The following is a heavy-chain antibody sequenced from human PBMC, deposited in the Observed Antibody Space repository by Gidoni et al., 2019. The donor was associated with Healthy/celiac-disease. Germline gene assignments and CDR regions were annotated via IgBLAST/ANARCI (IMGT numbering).Heavy chain of an antibody. V-gene: IGHV3-21*01. Sequence: EVQLVESGGGLVKPGGSLRLSCAASGFTFSSYSMNWVRQAPGKGLKWVSSISSSSSYIYYADSVKGRFTISRDNAKNSLYLQMNSLRAEDTAVYYCARDPGGSYFDYWGQGTLVTVSS. J-gene: IGHJ4*02. D-gene: IGHD2-8*02. CDR1: GFTFSSYS. CDR2: ISSSSSYI. CDR3: ARDPGGSYFDY.